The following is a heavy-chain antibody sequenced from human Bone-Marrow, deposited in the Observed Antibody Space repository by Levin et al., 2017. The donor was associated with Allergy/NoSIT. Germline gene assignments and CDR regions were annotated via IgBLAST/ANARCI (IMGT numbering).Heavy chain of an antibody. D-gene: IGHD3-10*01. J-gene: IGHJ5*02. CDR2: INPNNGAT. CDR3: ARRPRGVGATVTDYFGP. Sequence: ASVKVSCKASGYTFTASYIHWVRQGPGQGLEWMGRINPNNGATAYAQKLKGRVTMTRDTSISTAFMEVRGLTSDDTAIYYCARRPRGVGATVTDYFGPWGQGTPVSVSS. V-gene: IGHV1-2*06. CDR1: GYTFTASY.